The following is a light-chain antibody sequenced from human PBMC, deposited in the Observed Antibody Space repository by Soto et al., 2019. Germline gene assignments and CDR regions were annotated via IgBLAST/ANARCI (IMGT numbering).Light chain of an antibody. J-gene: IGLJ2*01. CDR1: SSDIGAYNF. V-gene: IGLV2-14*03. CDR2: DVN. CDR3: TSWTTSTTMI. Sequence: QSALTQPASVSGSPGQSITISCTGTSSDIGAYNFVSWYQQHPGKAPKLMLYDVNIRPSGVSNRFSCSKSGNTASLTISGLQAEGEADYYCTSWTTSTTMIFGGGTKLTVL.